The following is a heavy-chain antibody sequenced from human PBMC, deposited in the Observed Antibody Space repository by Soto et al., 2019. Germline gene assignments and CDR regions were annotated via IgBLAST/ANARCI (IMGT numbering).Heavy chain of an antibody. J-gene: IGHJ6*02. Sequence: GGSLRLSCAASGFTFSSYSMNWVRQAPGKWLEWVSSISSSSSYIYYADSVKGRFTISRDNAKNSLYLQMNSLRAEDTAVYYCARAHCSSTSCYPYYGMDVWGQGXTVTVYS. V-gene: IGHV3-21*01. D-gene: IGHD2-2*01. CDR2: ISSSSSYI. CDR1: GFTFSSYS. CDR3: ARAHCSSTSCYPYYGMDV.